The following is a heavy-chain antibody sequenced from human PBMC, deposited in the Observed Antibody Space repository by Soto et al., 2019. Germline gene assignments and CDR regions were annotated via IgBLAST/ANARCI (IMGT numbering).Heavy chain of an antibody. D-gene: IGHD3-22*01. CDR1: GGTFGSYA. V-gene: IGHV1-69*12. Sequence: QVQLVQSGAEVKKPGSSVKVSCKTSGGTFGSYAISWVRQAPGQGLEWMGGIIPIFSTPNYAQKFQGRVTNTADESPGTAYTGLSSLRSEETAVYYCARPIQYYFDTSAQSAWFDPWGQGTLVTVSS. CDR2: IIPIFSTP. J-gene: IGHJ5*02. CDR3: ARPIQYYFDTSAQSAWFDP.